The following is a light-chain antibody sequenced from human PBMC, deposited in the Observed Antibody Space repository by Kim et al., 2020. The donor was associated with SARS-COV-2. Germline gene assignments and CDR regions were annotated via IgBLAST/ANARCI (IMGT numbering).Light chain of an antibody. CDR1: SLTIYS. CDR2: GKN. V-gene: IGLV3-19*01. J-gene: IGLJ2*01. CDR3: HSRDRSGAHLI. Sequence: SSELTQDPAVSVALGQTVTITCQGDSLTIYSPSWYQQKPGQAPVLVIYGKNNRPSGIPDRFSGSNSGGTASLTITGAQAEDEGDYYCHSRDRSGAHLIFGGGTQLTVL.